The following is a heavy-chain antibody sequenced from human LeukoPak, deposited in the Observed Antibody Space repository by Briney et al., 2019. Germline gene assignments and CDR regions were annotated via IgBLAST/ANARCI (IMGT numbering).Heavy chain of an antibody. V-gene: IGHV1-8*01. D-gene: IGHD3-3*01. CDR2: MNPNSGNT. CDR1: GYTFTSYY. CDR3: ARENTIFGVVTGLDV. J-gene: IGHJ6*02. Sequence: ASVKVSCKASGYTFTSYYINWVRQATGQGLEWMGWMNPNSGNTGYAQKFQGRVTMTRNTSISTAYMELSSLRSEDTAVYYCARENTIFGVVTGLDVWGQGTTVTVSS.